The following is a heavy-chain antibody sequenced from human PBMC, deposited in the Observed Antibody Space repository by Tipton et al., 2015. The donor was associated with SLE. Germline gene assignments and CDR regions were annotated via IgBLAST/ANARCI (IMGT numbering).Heavy chain of an antibody. CDR2: ISGSGGRT. J-gene: IGHJ4*02. Sequence: SLRLSCAASGFTFKNYAMHWVRQVPGKGLEWVSAISGSGGRTDYAASVKGRFTISRDNSKSILSLEMNSLRAEDSAVYYCAKDLKYCSGDSCTRGHWGQGALVTVSS. D-gene: IGHD2-15*01. CDR3: AKDLKYCSGDSCTRGH. CDR1: GFTFKNYA. V-gene: IGHV3-23*01.